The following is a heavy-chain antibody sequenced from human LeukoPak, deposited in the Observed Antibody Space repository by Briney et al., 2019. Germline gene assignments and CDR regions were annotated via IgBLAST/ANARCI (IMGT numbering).Heavy chain of an antibody. Sequence: PGGSLRLSCAASGFTFSGSAMHWVRQASGKGLEWVGRIRSKANSYATTYAASLKGRFTISRDDSKNTAYLQMNSLKTEDTAVYYCARQGFSRPSADNSSWSPGDYWGQGTLVTVSS. J-gene: IGHJ4*02. V-gene: IGHV3-73*01. CDR1: GFTFSGSA. CDR3: ARQGFSRPSADNSSWSPGDY. D-gene: IGHD6-13*01. CDR2: IRSKANSYAT.